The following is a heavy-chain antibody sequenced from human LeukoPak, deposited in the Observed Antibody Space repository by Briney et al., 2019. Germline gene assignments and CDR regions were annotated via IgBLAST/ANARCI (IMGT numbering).Heavy chain of an antibody. Sequence: KPSETLSLTCTVSGGTIRSDDYYWGWIRQPPGKGLEWIGSIYHNGDTYDRSSLNSRVTISIDTSKNQFSLMLTSVTAADTAVYYCARHEGAARSPIDYWGQGTLVTVSS. CDR1: GGTIRSDDYY. CDR3: ARHEGAARSPIDY. CDR2: IYHNGDT. D-gene: IGHD6-6*01. V-gene: IGHV4-39*01. J-gene: IGHJ4*02.